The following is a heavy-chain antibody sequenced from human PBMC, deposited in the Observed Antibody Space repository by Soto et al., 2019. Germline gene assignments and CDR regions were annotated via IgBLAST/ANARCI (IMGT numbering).Heavy chain of an antibody. D-gene: IGHD3-10*01. V-gene: IGHV3-21*01. CDR2: ISSSSSYI. J-gene: IGHJ6*02. CDR1: GFTFSSYS. Sequence: EVQLVESGGGLVKPGGSLRLSCAASGFTFSSYSMNWVRQAPGKGLEWVSSISSSSSYIYYADSVKGRFTISRDNAKNSLYLQMNSLRAEDTAVYYCARDVQDYYGSGSYYLYYYYGMDVWGQGTTVTVSS. CDR3: ARDVQDYYGSGSYYLYYYYGMDV.